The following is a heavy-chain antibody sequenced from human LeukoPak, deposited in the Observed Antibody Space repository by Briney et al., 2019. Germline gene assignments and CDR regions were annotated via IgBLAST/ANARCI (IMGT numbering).Heavy chain of an antibody. J-gene: IGHJ6*02. V-gene: IGHV4-31*03. Sequence: SETLSLTCTVSGGSISSGGYYWSWIRQHPGKGLEWIGYIYYSGSTYYNPSLKSRVTISEDTSKNQFSLKLSSVTAADTAVYYCARAYNWNYFYYYGMDVWGQGTTVTVSS. CDR2: IYYSGST. CDR3: ARAYNWNYFYYYGMDV. D-gene: IGHD1-20*01. CDR1: GGSISSGGYY.